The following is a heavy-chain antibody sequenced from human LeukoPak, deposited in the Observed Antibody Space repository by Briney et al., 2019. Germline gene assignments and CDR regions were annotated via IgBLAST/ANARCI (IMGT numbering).Heavy chain of an antibody. V-gene: IGHV4-38-2*02. Sequence: KASETLSLTCTVSGYSISNGYYWGWIRQPPGKGLEWIGSIYHSGSIYYNPSLKSRVTMSVDTSKNQFSLKLSSVTAADTAVYYCARVGNPQVDYWGQGTLVTVSS. CDR3: ARVGNPQVDY. CDR1: GYSISNGYY. D-gene: IGHD1-26*01. CDR2: IYHSGSI. J-gene: IGHJ4*02.